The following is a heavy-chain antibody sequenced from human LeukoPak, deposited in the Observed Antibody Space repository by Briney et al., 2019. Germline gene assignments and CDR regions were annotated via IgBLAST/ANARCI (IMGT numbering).Heavy chain of an antibody. V-gene: IGHV3-30*18. CDR3: AKEEGYSGSGWGGVAY. CDR1: GFTFSSYD. J-gene: IGHJ4*02. D-gene: IGHD5-12*01. Sequence: GRSLRLSCAASGFTFSSYDMHWVRQAPGKGLEWVAVISYDGSNKYYADSVKGRFTISRDNSKNTLYLQMNSLRAEDTAVYYCAKEEGYSGSGWGGVAYWGQGTLVTVSS. CDR2: ISYDGSNK.